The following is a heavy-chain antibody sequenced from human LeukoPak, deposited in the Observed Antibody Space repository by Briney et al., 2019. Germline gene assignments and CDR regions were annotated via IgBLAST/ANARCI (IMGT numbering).Heavy chain of an antibody. CDR1: GFTFSSYS. Sequence: GGSLRLSCAASGFTFSSYSMNWVRQAPGKGLEWVSYISSSSSTIYYADSVKGRFTISRDNAKNSLYQQMNSLRAEDTAVYYCARAIAVAGSYYFDYWDQGTLVTVSS. CDR2: ISSSSSTI. V-gene: IGHV3-48*01. CDR3: ARAIAVAGSYYFDY. J-gene: IGHJ4*02. D-gene: IGHD6-19*01.